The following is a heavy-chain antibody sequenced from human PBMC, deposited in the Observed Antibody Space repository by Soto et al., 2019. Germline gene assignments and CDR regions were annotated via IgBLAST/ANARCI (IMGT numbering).Heavy chain of an antibody. V-gene: IGHV3-33*01. CDR1: GFNFNNYG. D-gene: IGHD6-13*01. Sequence: PGGSLRLSCAASGFNFNNYGMHWVRQAPGKGLEWVAVIWNDGNGYYYANSVKGRFTISRDNTKKTLYLQMSSLRAEDTAVYYCARRQISPPTRGAASARGGMHVWGQGTTVTVSS. J-gene: IGHJ6*02. CDR3: ARRQISPPTRGAASARGGMHV. CDR2: IWNDGNGY.